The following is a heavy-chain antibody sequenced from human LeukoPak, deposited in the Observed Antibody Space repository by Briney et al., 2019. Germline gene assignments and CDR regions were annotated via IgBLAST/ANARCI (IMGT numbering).Heavy chain of an antibody. CDR3: ARAYYDILTGLYNWFDP. V-gene: IGHV1-18*01. CDR1: GYTFTSYG. Sequence: GASVKVSCKASGYTFTSYGISWVRQAPGQGLEWMGWISAYNGNTNYAQKLQGRVTMTTDTSTSTAYMELRSLRSDDTAVYYCARAYYDILTGLYNWFDPWGQGTLVTVSS. J-gene: IGHJ5*02. CDR2: ISAYNGNT. D-gene: IGHD3-9*01.